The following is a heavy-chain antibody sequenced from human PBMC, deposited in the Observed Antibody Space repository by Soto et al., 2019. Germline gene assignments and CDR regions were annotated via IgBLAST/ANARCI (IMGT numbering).Heavy chain of an antibody. CDR1: GYSVTSYW. V-gene: IGHV5-10-1*01. D-gene: IGHD6-6*01. J-gene: IGHJ6*02. CDR3: ARLGMYSSSFADV. Sequence: GESLKISCKGSGYSVTSYWISWVRQMPGKGLEWMGRIDPSDSYTNYSPSFQGHVTISADKSISTAYLQWCSLKASDTAMYYCARLGMYSSSFADVWGQGTTVTVSS. CDR2: IDPSDSYT.